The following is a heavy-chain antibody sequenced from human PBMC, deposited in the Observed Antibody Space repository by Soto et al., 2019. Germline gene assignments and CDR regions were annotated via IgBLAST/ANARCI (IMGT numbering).Heavy chain of an antibody. CDR1: GFTFKNYA. J-gene: IGHJ4*02. CDR3: TKGRFWGGFLPGGAEKI. V-gene: IGHV3-23*01. Sequence: GGSLRLSCAASGFTFKNYAMSWVRQAPGKGLEWVSAINGGASTTFYADSVKGRFTISRDQSKNTIYLQMESLKVEDTAVYYCTKGRFWGGFLPGGAEKIGGGGPLVTLSS. CDR2: INGGASTT. D-gene: IGHD3-16*01.